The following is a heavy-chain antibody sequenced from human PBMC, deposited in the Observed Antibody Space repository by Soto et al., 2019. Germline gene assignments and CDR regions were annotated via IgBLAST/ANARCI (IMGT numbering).Heavy chain of an antibody. J-gene: IGHJ6*02. V-gene: IGHV1-69*12. CDR2: IIPIFGTA. Sequence: QVQLVQSGAEVKKPGSSVKVSCKASGGTFSSYAISWVRQAPGQGLEWMGGIIPIFGTANYAQKFQGRVTITADESTSTAYMGLSSLRSADTAVYYCAKDQSNRCAYIYYGMDVWGQGTTVTVSS. D-gene: IGHD3-16*01. CDR1: GGTFSSYA. CDR3: AKDQSNRCAYIYYGMDV.